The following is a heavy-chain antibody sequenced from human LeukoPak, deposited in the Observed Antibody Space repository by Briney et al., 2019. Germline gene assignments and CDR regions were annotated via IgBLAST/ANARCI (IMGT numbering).Heavy chain of an antibody. CDR1: GGSISTYY. D-gene: IGHD6-6*01. V-gene: IGHV4-59*08. J-gene: IGHJ4*02. CDR2: IYHSGST. CDR3: ARHHWDSSSVDY. Sequence: PSETLSLTCTVSGGSISTYYWGWIRQPPGKGLEWIGTIYHSGSTYYNPSLKSRVTISVDTSKNQFSLRLSSVTAADTAVYYCARHHWDSSSVDYWGQGTLVTVSS.